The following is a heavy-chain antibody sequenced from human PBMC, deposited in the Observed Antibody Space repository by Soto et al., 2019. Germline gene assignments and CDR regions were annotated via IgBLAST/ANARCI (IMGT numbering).Heavy chain of an antibody. CDR1: GYTFTSYD. Sequence: ASVKVSCKASGYTFTSYDINWVRQATGQGLEWMGWMNPNSGNTGYAQKFQGRVTMTRNTSISTAYMELSSLRSEDTAVYYCARAPTQYSSSSVDYYYYMDVWGKGTTVTVSS. CDR3: ARAPTQYSSSSVDYYYYMDV. D-gene: IGHD6-6*01. CDR2: MNPNSGNT. V-gene: IGHV1-8*01. J-gene: IGHJ6*03.